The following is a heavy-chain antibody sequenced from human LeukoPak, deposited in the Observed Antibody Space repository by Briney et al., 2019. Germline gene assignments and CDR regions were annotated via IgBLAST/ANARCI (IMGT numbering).Heavy chain of an antibody. CDR3: AKWSPLLDSTSCLGGGCNAFDI. CDR1: GFTFNTYA. V-gene: IGHV3-23*01. J-gene: IGHJ3*02. D-gene: IGHD2-2*01. Sequence: PGGSLRLSCAASGFTFNTYAITWVRQAPGRGLEWVSAISGSDDGIYYADSVKGRLTISRDNSKNTLYLQMNSLRAEDTAVYYCAKWSPLLDSTSCLGGGCNAFDIWGQGTMVTVSS. CDR2: ISGSDDGI.